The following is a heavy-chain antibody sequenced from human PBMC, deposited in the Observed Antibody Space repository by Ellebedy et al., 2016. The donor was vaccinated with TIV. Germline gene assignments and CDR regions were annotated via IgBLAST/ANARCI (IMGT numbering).Heavy chain of an antibody. V-gene: IGHV4-39*07. D-gene: IGHD2-21*02. CDR1: GGSISSSRHY. J-gene: IGHJ4*02. Sequence: SETLSLXXTVSGGSISSSRHYWGWIRKSQGEGLEWIGRVCDSESTYYNPSLNSRVTISVDTSKNQVSLKLSSVTAADTAVYYCASESRLAYCGGDCGYWGQGTLVTVSS. CDR3: ASESRLAYCGGDCGY. CDR2: VCDSEST.